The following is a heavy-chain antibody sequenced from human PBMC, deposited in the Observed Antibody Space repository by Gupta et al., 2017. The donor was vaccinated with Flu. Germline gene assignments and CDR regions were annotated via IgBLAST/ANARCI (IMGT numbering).Heavy chain of an antibody. Sequence: EVQLVESGGGLVQPGGSLRLSCAASGFTFSAPYMAWVRQTPGKGLEWVARIKNKASGYTTQYAASVKGRFIISRDDSKNALSLQMNSLNTEDTAIYYCIRDWNTAMFDWGQGALVTVSS. V-gene: IGHV3-72*01. CDR2: IKNKASGYTT. J-gene: IGHJ4*02. CDR3: IRDWNTAMFD. CDR1: GFTFSAPY. D-gene: IGHD5-18*01.